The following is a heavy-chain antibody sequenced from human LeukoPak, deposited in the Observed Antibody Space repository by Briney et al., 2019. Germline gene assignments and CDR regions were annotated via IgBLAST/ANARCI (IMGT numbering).Heavy chain of an antibody. CDR3: AKQKGRAVAAYDY. CDR2: ISYDGSNK. D-gene: IGHD6-19*01. Sequence: GGSLRLSCAASGFTFSSYGMHWVRQAPGKGLEGVAVISYDGSNKYYADSVKGRFTISRDNSKNTLYLQMNSLRAEDPAVYYCAKQKGRAVAAYDYWGQGTLVTVSS. CDR1: GFTFSSYG. V-gene: IGHV3-30*18. J-gene: IGHJ4*02.